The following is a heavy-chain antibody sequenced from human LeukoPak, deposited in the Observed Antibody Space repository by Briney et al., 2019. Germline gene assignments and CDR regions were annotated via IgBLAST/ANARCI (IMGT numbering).Heavy chain of an antibody. CDR1: GITFGDYG. CDR2: IRSKTYGGTT. CDR3: STDYWRLGFDY. V-gene: IGHV3-49*03. D-gene: IGHD1-1*01. Sequence: GGSLRLSCTASGITFGDYGVSWFRQAPGKELEWIGFIRSKTYGGTTEDAASVRGRFTLSRDDSKNIVYLEMNILRAEDTAVYYCSTDYWRLGFDYWGQGTLVTVSS. J-gene: IGHJ4*02.